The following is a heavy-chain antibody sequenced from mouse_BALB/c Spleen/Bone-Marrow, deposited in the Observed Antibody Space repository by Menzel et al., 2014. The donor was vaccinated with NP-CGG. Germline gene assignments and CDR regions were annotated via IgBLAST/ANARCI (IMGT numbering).Heavy chain of an antibody. D-gene: IGHD2-2*01. V-gene: IGHV1-9*01. J-gene: IGHJ3*01. Sequence: QVQLQQSGTELMKPGASAKISCKATGYAFSTYWIQWIKQRPGHGLDWIGEISPGTGNTNNNEKFRGKATFTADASSNTAYMQLSSLTSEDSAVYFCAIIGYQAWFTYWGQGTLVTVSP. CDR3: AIIGYQAWFTY. CDR1: GYAFSTYW. CDR2: ISPGTGNT.